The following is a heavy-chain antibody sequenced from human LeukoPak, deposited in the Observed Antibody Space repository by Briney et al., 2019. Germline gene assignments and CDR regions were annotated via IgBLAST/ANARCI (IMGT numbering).Heavy chain of an antibody. V-gene: IGHV4-31*03. Sequence: KSSETLSLTCTVSGGSISSGGYYWSWIRQHPGKGLEWIGYIYYSGSTYYNPSLKSRVTISVDTSKNQFSLKLSSVTAADTAVYYCARAIMITFGGVIVGYWGQGTLVTVSS. CDR1: GGSISSGGYY. D-gene: IGHD3-16*02. J-gene: IGHJ4*02. CDR2: IYYSGST. CDR3: ARAIMITFGGVIVGY.